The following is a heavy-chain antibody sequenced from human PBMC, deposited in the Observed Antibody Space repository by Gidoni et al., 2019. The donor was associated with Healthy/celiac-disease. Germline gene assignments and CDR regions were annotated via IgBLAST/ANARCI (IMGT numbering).Heavy chain of an antibody. Sequence: QVQLVESGGGVVQPGRSLRLSCAASGFTFSSYGIHWVRQAPGKGLEWVAVISYDGSNKYYADSVKGRFAISRDNSKNTLYLQMNSLRAEDTAVYYCAKIAYYYDSSGFQYYYMDVWGKGTTVTVSS. CDR1: GFTFSSYG. V-gene: IGHV3-30*18. CDR3: AKIAYYYDSSGFQYYYMDV. J-gene: IGHJ6*03. CDR2: ISYDGSNK. D-gene: IGHD3-22*01.